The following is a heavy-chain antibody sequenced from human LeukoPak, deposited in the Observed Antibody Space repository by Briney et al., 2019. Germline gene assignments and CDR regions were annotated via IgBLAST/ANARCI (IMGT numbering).Heavy chain of an antibody. CDR3: ARSISGNSDY. D-gene: IGHD6-19*01. V-gene: IGHV4-59*08. CDR1: GGSISSYY. CDR2: IYYSGST. J-gene: IGHJ4*02. Sequence: SETLSLTCTVSGGSISSYYWSWIRQPTGKGLEWIGYIYYSGSTNYNPSLKSRVTISVDTSKNQFSLKLSSVTAADTAVYYCARSISGNSDYWGQGTLVTVSS.